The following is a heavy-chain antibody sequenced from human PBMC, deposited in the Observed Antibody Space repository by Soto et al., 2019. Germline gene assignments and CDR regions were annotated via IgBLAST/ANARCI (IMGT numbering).Heavy chain of an antibody. J-gene: IGHJ4*02. V-gene: IGHV2-5*02. Sequence: QITLKESGPTLVKPTQTLTLTCTFSGFSLRNSGVGVGWIRQPPGTALEWLALIYCDDDKRYSPSLKRRLTITKDTSKNQVVLTMTNMDPVDTATYYCAHLTTGGSYFDYWGQGTLVTVSS. CDR2: IYCDDDK. CDR3: AHLTTGGSYFDY. D-gene: IGHD4-17*01. CDR1: GFSLRNSGVG.